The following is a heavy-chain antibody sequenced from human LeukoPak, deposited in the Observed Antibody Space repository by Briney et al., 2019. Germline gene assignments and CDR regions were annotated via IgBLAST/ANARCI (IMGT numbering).Heavy chain of an antibody. CDR1: GFTFDDYA. CDR2: ISGDGGST. CDR3: AKEWDMDYYFDY. J-gene: IGHJ4*02. V-gene: IGHV3-43*02. D-gene: IGHD2-15*01. Sequence: GGSLRLSCAASGFTFDDYAMHWVRPAPGKGLEWVALISGDGGSTYYADSVKGRFTISRDHSKNSLYLQMNSLRTQDTALYYCAKEWDMDYYFDYWGQGTLVTVSS.